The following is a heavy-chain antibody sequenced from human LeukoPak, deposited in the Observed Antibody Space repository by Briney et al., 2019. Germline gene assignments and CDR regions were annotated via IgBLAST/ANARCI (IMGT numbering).Heavy chain of an antibody. CDR3: VRVESAYYFDY. Sequence: GGSLRLSCAASGFTFSDHYMDWVRQAPGKGLEWVGRTRKKANGYTTEYAASVEGRFTISRDDSKNSLYLQMNSLKTEGTAVYYCVRVESAYYFDYWGQGTLVTVSS. J-gene: IGHJ4*02. CDR2: TRKKANGYTT. V-gene: IGHV3-72*01. CDR1: GFTFSDHY. D-gene: IGHD3-3*01.